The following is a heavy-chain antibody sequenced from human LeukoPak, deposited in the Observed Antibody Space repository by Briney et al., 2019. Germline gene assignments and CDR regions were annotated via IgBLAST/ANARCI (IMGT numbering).Heavy chain of an antibody. V-gene: IGHV3-53*01. J-gene: IGHJ1*01. CDR1: GFTVSSNY. CDR2: IYSGGST. CDR3: ARVFPSSGRHNCFLF. Sequence: GGSLRLSCAASGFTVSSNYMSWVRQAPGKGLEWVSVIYSGGSTYYADSVKGRFTISRDNSKNTLFLQMNSLGAEDPAVYYCARVFPSSGRHNCFLFWRQSTLVPVST. D-gene: IGHD3-10*01.